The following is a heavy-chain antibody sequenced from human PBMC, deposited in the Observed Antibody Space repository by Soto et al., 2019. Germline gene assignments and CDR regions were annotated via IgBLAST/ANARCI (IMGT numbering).Heavy chain of an antibody. V-gene: IGHV4-59*08. CDR1: GGSFSGYY. CDR2: IYYSGST. J-gene: IGHJ6*02. D-gene: IGHD1-26*01. CDR3: ARGKRSPQVYYGMDV. Sequence: SETLSLTCAVYGGSFSGYYWSWIRQPPGKGLEWIGYIYYSGSTNYNPSLKSRVTISVDTSKNQFSLKLSSVTAADTAVYYFARGKRSPQVYYGMDVSGQGTTVT.